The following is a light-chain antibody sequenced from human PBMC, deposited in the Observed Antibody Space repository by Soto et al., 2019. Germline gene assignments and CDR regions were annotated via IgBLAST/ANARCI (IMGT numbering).Light chain of an antibody. J-gene: IGLJ1*01. CDR2: EVN. CDR1: SSDVGGYNY. V-gene: IGLV2-8*01. CDR3: SSYAGSSNV. Sequence: QSALTQPPSASGSPGQSVAISCTGTSSDVGGYNYVSWYQQHPGKAPKLMIYEVNKRPSWVPDRFSGSKSGNTASLTVAGLQAEDEADYYLSSYAGSSNVFGTGTKLTVL.